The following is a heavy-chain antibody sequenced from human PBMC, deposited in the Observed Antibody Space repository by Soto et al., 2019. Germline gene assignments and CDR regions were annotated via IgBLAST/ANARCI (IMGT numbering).Heavy chain of an antibody. Sequence: GGSLRLSCEASGFTFSSYAMHWVRQAPGKGLEWVAVISYDGSNKYYADSVKGRFTISRDNSKNTLYLQMNSLRAEDTAVYYCAREAYDSSGWLVYWGQGTLVTVSS. V-gene: IGHV3-30-3*01. CDR2: ISYDGSNK. D-gene: IGHD3-22*01. CDR1: GFTFSSYA. J-gene: IGHJ4*02. CDR3: AREAYDSSGWLVY.